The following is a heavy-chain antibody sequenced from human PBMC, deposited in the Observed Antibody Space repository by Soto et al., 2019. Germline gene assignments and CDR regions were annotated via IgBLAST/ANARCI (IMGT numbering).Heavy chain of an antibody. CDR2: IYYSGST. V-gene: IGHV4-39*01. CDR3: ARSVDTAMVVDY. CDR1: GGSISSSSYY. D-gene: IGHD5-18*01. J-gene: IGHJ4*02. Sequence: PSETLSLTCTVSGGSISSSSYYWGWIRQPPGKGLEWIGSIYYSGSTYYNPSLKSRVTISVDTSKNQFSLRLSSVTAADTAVYYCARSVDTAMVVDYWGQGTLVTVSS.